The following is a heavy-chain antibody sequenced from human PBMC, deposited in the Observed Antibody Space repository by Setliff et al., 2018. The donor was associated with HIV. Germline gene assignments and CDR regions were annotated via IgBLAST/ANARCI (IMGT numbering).Heavy chain of an antibody. CDR2: IHYSGST. D-gene: IGHD1-7*01. CDR1: GSSISSGGYY. Sequence: TLSLTCTVSGSSISSGGYYWSWIRQHPGKGLEWIGYIHYSGSTYFNPSLKSRVTISLDTSKNQFSLKVSSMTAADTAVYYCARNSKNWNYPVEYYDYYMDVWGTGTTVTVSS. V-gene: IGHV4-31*03. J-gene: IGHJ6*03. CDR3: ARNSKNWNYPVEYYDYYMDV.